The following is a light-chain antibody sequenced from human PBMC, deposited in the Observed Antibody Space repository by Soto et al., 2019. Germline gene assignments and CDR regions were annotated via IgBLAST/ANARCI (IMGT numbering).Light chain of an antibody. CDR1: SGYIVNNY. CDR2: EDN. V-gene: IGLV6-57*01. J-gene: IGLJ2*01. Sequence: NFMLTQPHSVSESPGKTVTISCTRSSGYIVNNYVQWYQQRPGSSPTTVIYEDNQRPSGVPDRFSGSIDSSSNSASLTISGLNSEDEADYYCQSYDLVHIFGGGTKLTVL. CDR3: QSYDLVHI.